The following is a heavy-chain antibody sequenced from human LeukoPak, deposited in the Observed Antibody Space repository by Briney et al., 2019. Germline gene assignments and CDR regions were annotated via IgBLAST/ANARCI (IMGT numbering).Heavy chain of an antibody. CDR1: GFTFNTYG. CDR3: ARDTPGYGGDDFDY. CDR2: IQAGGDEY. Sequence: GGSLRLSCAASGFTFNTYGMHWVRQAPGKGLEWLIFIQAGGDEYYYAESVKGRFTVSRDNSKNTLYLQMNSLRPEDTAVYYCARDTPGYGGDDFDYWGQGALVTVSS. J-gene: IGHJ4*02. V-gene: IGHV3-30*02. D-gene: IGHD4-23*01.